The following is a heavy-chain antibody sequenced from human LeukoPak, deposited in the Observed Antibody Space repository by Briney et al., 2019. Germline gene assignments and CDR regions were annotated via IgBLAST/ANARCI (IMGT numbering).Heavy chain of an antibody. J-gene: IGHJ4*02. CDR1: GGSFSGYY. CDR2: INHSGST. D-gene: IGHD3-22*01. Sequence: PSQTLSLTCAVYGGSFSGYYWSWIRQPPGKGLEWIGEINHSGSTNYNPSLKSRVTISVDTSKNQFSLKLSSVTAADTAVYYCARHPQYYYDSSGYFDYWGQGTLVTVSS. V-gene: IGHV4-34*01. CDR3: ARHPQYYYDSSGYFDY.